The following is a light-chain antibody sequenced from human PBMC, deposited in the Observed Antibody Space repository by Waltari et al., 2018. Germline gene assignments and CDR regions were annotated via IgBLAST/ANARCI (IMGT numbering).Light chain of an antibody. V-gene: IGKV4-1*01. CDR3: QQYYTTPWT. CDR2: WAS. CDR1: QTVLKHSNNKNY. Sequence: IVMTQSPDSLAVSLGEVATINCESSQTVLKHSNNKNYLAWYQQKPGQPPKLLIYWASTRHSGVPDRFSGSGSGTEFTLTISSLQAEDVAFYYCQQYYTTPWTFGQGTKVEIK. J-gene: IGKJ1*01.